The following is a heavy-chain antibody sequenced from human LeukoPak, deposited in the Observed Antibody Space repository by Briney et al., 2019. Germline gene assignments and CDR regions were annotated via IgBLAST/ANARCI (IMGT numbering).Heavy chain of an antibody. CDR1: GFTLSINA. CDR3: TRGEEDYFDN. Sequence: QSGGSLRLFCAASGFTLSINAMRSARQARGKGLEYVSAISSNGGSTYYAHSVKGRFSIYRDNSKNTLYHQMGSLRAEDMAVYYCTRGEEDYFDNWGQGTLAT. CDR2: ISSNGGST. J-gene: IGHJ4*02. D-gene: IGHD1-26*01. V-gene: IGHV3-64*01.